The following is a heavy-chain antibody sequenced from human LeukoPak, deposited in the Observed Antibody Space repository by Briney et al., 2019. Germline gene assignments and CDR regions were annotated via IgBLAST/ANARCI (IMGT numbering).Heavy chain of an antibody. Sequence: GGSLRLSCAASGFTFDDYAMHWVRQAPGKGLEWVSGISWNSGSIGYADSVKGRFTISRDNAKNSLYLQMNSLRAEGTALYYCASGSGSYDYWGQGTLVTVSS. CDR3: ASGSGSYDY. J-gene: IGHJ4*02. D-gene: IGHD1-26*01. V-gene: IGHV3-9*01. CDR1: GFTFDDYA. CDR2: ISWNSGSI.